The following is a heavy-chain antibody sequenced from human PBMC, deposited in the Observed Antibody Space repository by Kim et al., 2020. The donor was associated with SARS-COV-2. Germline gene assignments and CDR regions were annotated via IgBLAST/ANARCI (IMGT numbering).Heavy chain of an antibody. CDR1: GFTFSSYW. V-gene: IGHV3-74*01. J-gene: IGHJ6*02. D-gene: IGHD1-26*01. Sequence: GGSLRLSCAASGFTFSSYWMHWVRQAPGKGLVWVSRINSDGSSTSYADSVKGRFTISRDNAKNTLYLQMNSLRAEDTAVYYCARGVLSGSYREYYYGMDVWGQGTTVTVSS. CDR3: ARGVLSGSYREYYYGMDV. CDR2: INSDGSST.